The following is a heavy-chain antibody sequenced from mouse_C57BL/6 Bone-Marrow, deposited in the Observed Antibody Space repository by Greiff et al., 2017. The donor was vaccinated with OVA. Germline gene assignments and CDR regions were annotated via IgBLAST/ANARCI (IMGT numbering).Heavy chain of an antibody. J-gene: IGHJ4*01. D-gene: IGHD2-1*01. CDR1: GFTFSDFY. Sequence: EVQGVESGGGLVQSGRSLRLSCATSGFTFSDFYMEWVRQAPGKGLEWIAASRNKANDYTTEYSASVKGRFIVSRDTSQSILYLQMNALRAEDTAIYYCARDGRGNPYYAMDYWGQGTSVTVSS. V-gene: IGHV7-1*01. CDR3: ARDGRGNPYYAMDY. CDR2: SRNKANDYTT.